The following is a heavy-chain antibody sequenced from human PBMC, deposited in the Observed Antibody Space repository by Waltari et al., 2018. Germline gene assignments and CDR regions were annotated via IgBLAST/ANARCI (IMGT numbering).Heavy chain of an antibody. D-gene: IGHD2-2*01. J-gene: IGHJ4*02. Sequence: QVQLQESGPGLVKPSGTLSLPCAVLGGSITGLTWWTWVRQPQGKGLEGIGEIYHTEATSYNPSLKSRLTISVDKSKNQFSLKLSSVTVADTAVYYCVRAGYCSRSGCQTWAWDWGEGTLVTVSS. CDR3: VRAGYCSRSGCQTWAWD. CDR1: GGSITGLTW. CDR2: IYHTEAT. V-gene: IGHV4-4*02.